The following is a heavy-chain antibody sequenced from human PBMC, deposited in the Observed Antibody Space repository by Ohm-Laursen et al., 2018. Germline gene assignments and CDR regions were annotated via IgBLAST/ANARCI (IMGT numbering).Heavy chain of an antibody. CDR1: GFTFSRYG. Sequence: SLRLSCTAPGFTFSRYGMHWVRRAPGKRLEWEADIWYDGSNKYYADSVKGRFTISRDNSKNTLYLQMNSLRAEDTAVYYCARDLKDGDFFYFDYWGQGTLVTVSS. V-gene: IGHV3-33*01. J-gene: IGHJ4*02. CDR3: ARDLKDGDFFYFDY. D-gene: IGHD4-17*01. CDR2: IWYDGSNK.